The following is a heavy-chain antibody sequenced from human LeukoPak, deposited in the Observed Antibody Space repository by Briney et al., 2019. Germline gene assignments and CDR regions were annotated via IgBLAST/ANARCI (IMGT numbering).Heavy chain of an antibody. CDR2: ISWDGGST. Sequence: PGGSLRLSCAASGFTFDDYAMHWVRQAPGKGLEWVSLISWDGGSTYYADSVKGRFTISRDNSKNSLYLQMNSLRAEDTALYYCAKDMERHVLGGTTDYWGQGTLVTVSS. D-gene: IGHD1-7*01. CDR1: GFTFDDYA. J-gene: IGHJ4*02. V-gene: IGHV3-43D*03. CDR3: AKDMERHVLGGTTDY.